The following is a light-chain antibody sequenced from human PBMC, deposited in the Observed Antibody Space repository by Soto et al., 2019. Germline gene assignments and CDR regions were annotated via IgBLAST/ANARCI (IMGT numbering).Light chain of an antibody. Sequence: EIVTTQSPATLSVSPGERATLSCRASHSVRSDLAWYQQKPGQSPRLLIFDASTRATGIPARFSGSGSGTEFTLTISCLQSEDFATYYCQQYYSFPRTSGQGTKVDIK. CDR1: HSVRSD. J-gene: IGKJ1*01. CDR2: DAS. CDR3: QQYYSFPRT. V-gene: IGKV3-15*01.